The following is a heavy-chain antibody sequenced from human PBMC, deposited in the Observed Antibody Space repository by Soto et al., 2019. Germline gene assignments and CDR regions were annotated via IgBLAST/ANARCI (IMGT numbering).Heavy chain of an antibody. CDR3: AKKVNSGPGSQYFDY. CDR1: GFTFSSYS. V-gene: IGHV3-23*01. J-gene: IGHJ4*02. D-gene: IGHD3-10*01. CDR2: FRTGGDDGTT. Sequence: GGSLRLSYAASGFTFSSYSMSWVRQAPGKGLEWVSGFRTGGDDGTTYYADSVKGRFTISRDNSKNTLFLQMNSLRAEDTAIYYCAKKVNSGPGSQYFDYWGQGTLVTVSS.